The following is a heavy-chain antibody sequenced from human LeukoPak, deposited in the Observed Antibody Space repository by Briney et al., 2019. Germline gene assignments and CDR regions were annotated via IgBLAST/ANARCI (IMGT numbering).Heavy chain of an antibody. Sequence: SQTLSLTCTVSGGSISSGSHYWSWLRQAPGKGLEWIGNINYGGGANYNPSLKNRVTISVDRSKKQFPLNLSPVTAADTAVYYCARMSVGLGYFDYWGQGTLVIVSP. J-gene: IGHJ4*02. CDR2: INYGGGA. V-gene: IGHV4-61*01. CDR3: ARMSVGLGYFDY. CDR1: GGSISSGSHY. D-gene: IGHD3/OR15-3a*01.